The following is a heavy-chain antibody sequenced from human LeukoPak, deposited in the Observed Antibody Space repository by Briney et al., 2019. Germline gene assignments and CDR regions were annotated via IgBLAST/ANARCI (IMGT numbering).Heavy chain of an antibody. CDR2: ISSSSSYI. J-gene: IGHJ2*01. Sequence: GGSLRLSCAASGFTFSSYSMNWVRQAPGKGVEWVSSISSSSSYIYYADSVKGRFTISRDNAKNSLYLQMNSLRAEDTAVYYCARSGYYYDSSGYYNSYWYFDLWGRGTLVTVSS. CDR3: ARSGYYYDSSGYYNSYWYFDL. V-gene: IGHV3-21*01. D-gene: IGHD3-22*01. CDR1: GFTFSSYS.